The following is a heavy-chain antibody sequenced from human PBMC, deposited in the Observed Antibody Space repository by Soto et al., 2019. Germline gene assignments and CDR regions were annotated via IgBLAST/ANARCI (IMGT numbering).Heavy chain of an antibody. J-gene: IGHJ4*02. CDR2: INPSGGST. CDR3: ARSVAVPGAHIDY. CDR1: GYTFTSYY. D-gene: IGHD6-19*01. V-gene: IGHV1-46*01. Sequence: ASVKVSCKASGYTFTSYYMHWVRQAPGQGLEWMGIINPSGGSTSYAQKFQGRVTMTRDTSKNEFSLRLSSVTAADTAVYFCARSVAVPGAHIDYWGQGTQVTVSS.